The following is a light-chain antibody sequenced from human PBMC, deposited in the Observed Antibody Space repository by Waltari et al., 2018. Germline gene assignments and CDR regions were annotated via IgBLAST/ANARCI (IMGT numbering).Light chain of an antibody. V-gene: IGLV1-44*01. CDR3: ASWDYSLKGVV. CDR1: SSNIESNP. CDR2: SNS. J-gene: IGLJ2*01. Sequence: QPVVTQPPSASGTPGQRVTISCSGSSSNIESNPVNWYQQLPGRAPKLLIYSNSRRPSGVPDRFSASTSGRSASLAISGLQSDDEGNYYCASWDYSLKGVVYGGGTKLTVL.